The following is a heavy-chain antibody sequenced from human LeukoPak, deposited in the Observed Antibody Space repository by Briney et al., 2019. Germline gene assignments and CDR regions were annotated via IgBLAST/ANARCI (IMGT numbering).Heavy chain of an antibody. CDR3: ARLIGELSDAFDI. J-gene: IGHJ3*02. CDR2: IYPGASDT. Sequence: GESLKISCKGSGYSFTSYWIGWVRPMPGKGLEWMGIIYPGASDTRYSPSFQGQVTISADKSISTAYLQWSSLKASDTAMYYCARLIGELSDAFDIWGQGTMVTVSS. V-gene: IGHV5-51*01. CDR1: GYSFTSYW. D-gene: IGHD1-26*01.